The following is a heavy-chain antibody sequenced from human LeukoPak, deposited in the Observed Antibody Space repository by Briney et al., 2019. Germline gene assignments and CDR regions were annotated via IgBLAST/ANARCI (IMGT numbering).Heavy chain of an antibody. V-gene: IGHV1-2*06. Sequence: GASVKVSCKASGYTFTGHYLHWVRQAPGQGLEWMGRIDPKTGYTIYAQKFQGRVTMARDTSISTAYMELSRLRFDDTAVYYCTRDARVSADYWGQGTLVTVSS. D-gene: IGHD3-22*01. CDR1: GYTFTGHY. CDR3: TRDARVSADY. CDR2: IDPKTGYT. J-gene: IGHJ4*02.